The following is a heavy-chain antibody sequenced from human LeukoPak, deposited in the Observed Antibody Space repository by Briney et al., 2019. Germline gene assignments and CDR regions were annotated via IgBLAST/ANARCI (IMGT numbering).Heavy chain of an antibody. CDR1: GGSFSGYY. D-gene: IGHD6-25*01. CDR2: INHSGST. Sequence: SETLSLTCVVYGGSFSGYYWSWIRQPPGKGLEWIGEINHSGSTNYNPSLKSRVTISVDTSKNQFSLKLSSVTAADTAVYYCAILRLQLWYFDLWGRGTLVTVSS. CDR3: AILRLQLWYFDL. J-gene: IGHJ2*01. V-gene: IGHV4-34*01.